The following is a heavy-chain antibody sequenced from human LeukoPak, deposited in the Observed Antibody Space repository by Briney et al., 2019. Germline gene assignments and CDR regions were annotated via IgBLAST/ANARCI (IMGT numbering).Heavy chain of an antibody. Sequence: GGSLRLSCAASGFTFTSYSMSWVRQAPGKGLEWVSYITRSSSAKFYADSVKGRFTISRDNAENLLYLQMNSLRAEDTAVYYCTRDQEGSDYWGQGTLVTVSS. J-gene: IGHJ4*02. CDR2: ITRSSSAK. CDR3: TRDQEGSDY. CDR1: GFTFTSYS. V-gene: IGHV3-48*01.